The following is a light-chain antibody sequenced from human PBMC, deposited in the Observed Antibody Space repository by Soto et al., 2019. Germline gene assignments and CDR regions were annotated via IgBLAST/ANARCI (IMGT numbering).Light chain of an antibody. V-gene: IGLV2-14*01. CDR2: DVS. J-gene: IGLJ1*01. CDR1: SSDVGGYNY. Sequence: LTQPASVSGSPGQSITVSCTGTSSDVGGYNYVSWYQQHPGKAPKLMIYDVSNRPSGVSNRFSGSKSGNTASLTISGLQAEDEADYYRSSYTSSSTPYVFGTGTKVTVL. CDR3: SSYTSSSTPYV.